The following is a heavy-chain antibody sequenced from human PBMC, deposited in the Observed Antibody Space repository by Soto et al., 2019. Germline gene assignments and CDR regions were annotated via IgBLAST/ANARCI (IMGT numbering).Heavy chain of an antibody. J-gene: IGHJ4*02. V-gene: IGHV3-73*01. CDR3: TRLISASHDY. CDR2: IRDRAYSYAT. CDR1: GFVFKDSS. Sequence: EVLLVESGGGMVQPGGSLKLSCAASGFVFKDSSIHWVRQASGNGLEWVGRIRDRAYSYATAYAESVKGRLTISRDDSKNTAYLQMSGQKTEDTSIYYCTRLISASHDYWGQGTLVTVSS. D-gene: IGHD3-10*01.